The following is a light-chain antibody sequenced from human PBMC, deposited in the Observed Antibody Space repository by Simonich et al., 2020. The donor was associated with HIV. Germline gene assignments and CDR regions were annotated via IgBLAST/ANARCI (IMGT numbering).Light chain of an antibody. Sequence: DIVMTQSPDSLAVSLGESATINCKSSQSVLYSSNNKNYLAWFQQKPGHPPRLLIYWASTLESGVPDRFSGSGSGTDFTLTISSLQAEDVAVYYCQQYYNTPQTFGQGTKVEIK. J-gene: IGKJ1*01. CDR1: QSVLYSSNNKNY. CDR2: WAS. CDR3: QQYYNTPQT. V-gene: IGKV4-1*01.